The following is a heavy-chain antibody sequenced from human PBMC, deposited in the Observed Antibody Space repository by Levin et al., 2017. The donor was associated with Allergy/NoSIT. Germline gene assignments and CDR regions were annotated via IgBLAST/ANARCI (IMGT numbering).Heavy chain of an antibody. V-gene: IGHV4-31*03. CDR3: ARVRNRWFDP. D-gene: IGHD1-14*01. J-gene: IGHJ5*02. CDR2: LYYSGKT. Sequence: PSETLSLTCNVSGYSISSGFYYWSWIRQHPERGLELIGYLYYSGKTYYNPSLESRVTMLVDTSENHFSLRLNSVTAADTAVYYCARVRNRWFDPWGQGTLVTVSS. CDR1: GYSISSGFYY.